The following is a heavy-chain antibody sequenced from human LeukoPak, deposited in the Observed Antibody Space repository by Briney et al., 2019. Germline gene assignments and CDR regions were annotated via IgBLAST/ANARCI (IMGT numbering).Heavy chain of an antibody. Sequence: GGSLGLSCEASGFSFSSYAMSWVRQAPGKGLEWVSTIHDSDGSTFYADSVKGRFTISRDTSKNTLYLHMNGLRAEDTAIYYCAKAVVISSGRYYFDYWGQGALVTVSS. D-gene: IGHD3-22*01. CDR2: IHDSDGST. CDR3: AKAVVISSGRYYFDY. J-gene: IGHJ4*02. CDR1: GFSFSSYA. V-gene: IGHV3-23*01.